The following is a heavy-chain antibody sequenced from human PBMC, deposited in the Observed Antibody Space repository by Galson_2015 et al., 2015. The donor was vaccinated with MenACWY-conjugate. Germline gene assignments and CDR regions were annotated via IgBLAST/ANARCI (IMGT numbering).Heavy chain of an antibody. V-gene: IGHV3-64D*09. CDR1: GFTFSDYA. Sequence: SLRLSCAASGFTFSDYAMHWVRQAAGKGLEYVSTIHNYGGSADYADSVKGRFTISRDNSKNTLYLHLSSLRTEDTAVYYCVKADSSGYNYGYYYYYHMDVWGQGTTVTVSS. D-gene: IGHD3-22*01. J-gene: IGHJ6*02. CDR2: IHNYGGSA. CDR3: VKADSSGYNYGYYYYYHMDV.